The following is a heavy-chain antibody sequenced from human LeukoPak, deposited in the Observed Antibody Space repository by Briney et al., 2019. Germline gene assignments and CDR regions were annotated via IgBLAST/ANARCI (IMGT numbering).Heavy chain of an antibody. D-gene: IGHD3-10*01. CDR1: GYSFTSYW. V-gene: IGHV5-51*01. J-gene: IGHJ4*02. CDR2: IYPGDSDT. Sequence: GESLKISCKGSGYSFTSYWIGWVRQMPGKGLEWMGIIYPGDSDTRYSPSFQGQVTISADKSISTAYLQWSSLKASDTAMYYCARVIYGSGSRYYFDYWGQGTLVTVSS. CDR3: ARVIYGSGSRYYFDY.